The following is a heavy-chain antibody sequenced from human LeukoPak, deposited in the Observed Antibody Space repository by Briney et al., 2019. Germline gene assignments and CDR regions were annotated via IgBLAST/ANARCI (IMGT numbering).Heavy chain of an antibody. J-gene: IGHJ3*02. CDR1: GFTFSNAW. V-gene: IGHV3-15*01. CDR2: IKSKTDGGTT. Sequence: GGSLRLSCAASGFTFSNAWMSWVRQAPGKGLEWVGRIKSKTDGGTTDYAAPVKGRFTISRDDSKNTLYLQMNSLKTEDTAVYYCTSRSIIAVAGSVGIDAFDIWGQGTMVTVPS. D-gene: IGHD6-19*01. CDR3: TSRSIIAVAGSVGIDAFDI.